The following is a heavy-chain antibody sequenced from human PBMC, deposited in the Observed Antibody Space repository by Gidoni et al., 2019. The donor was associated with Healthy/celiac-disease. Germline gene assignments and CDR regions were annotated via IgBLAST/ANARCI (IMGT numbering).Heavy chain of an antibody. CDR3: AKTVVVVPAALPYHHPHWYFDL. J-gene: IGHJ2*01. CDR2: ISGRGGST. D-gene: IGHD2-2*01. V-gene: IGHV3-23*04. Sequence: EVKLVESGGGLVQPGGSRRRTCAATGFTFSSYAMSWVRQAPGQGLGWVSAISGRGGSTSYADSVHGLYTISRDNSKTTLYLQMTSLRAEDTAIYYFAKTVVVVPAALPYHHPHWYFDLWGRGTLVTVSS. CDR1: GFTFSSYA.